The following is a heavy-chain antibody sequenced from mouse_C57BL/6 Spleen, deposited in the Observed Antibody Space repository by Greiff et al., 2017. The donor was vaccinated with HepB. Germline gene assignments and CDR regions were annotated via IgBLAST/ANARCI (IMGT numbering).Heavy chain of an antibody. V-gene: IGHV1-64*01. CDR1: GYTFTSYW. CDR3: ARVDYGRYYAMDY. CDR2: INPNSGST. J-gene: IGHJ4*01. Sequence: QVQLQQPGAELVKPGASVKLSCKASGYTFTSYWMHWVKQRPGQGLEWIGMINPNSGSTNYNEKFKSKATLTVDKSSSTAYMQLSSLTSEDSAVYYCARVDYGRYYAMDYWGQGTSVTDSS. D-gene: IGHD2-4*01.